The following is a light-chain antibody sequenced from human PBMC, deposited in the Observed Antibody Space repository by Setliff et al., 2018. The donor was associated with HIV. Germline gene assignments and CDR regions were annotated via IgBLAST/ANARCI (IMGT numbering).Light chain of an antibody. V-gene: IGLV2-11*01. CDR2: DVS. CDR3: SSYAGSYTL. Sequence: QSVLTQPRSVSGSPGQSVTISCSGTSSDVGGYNYVSWYQQHPGKAPKLMIYDVSERPSGVPDRFSGSKSGNTASLTISGLQAEDEADYYCSSYAGSYTLFGGGTKGTVL. J-gene: IGLJ3*02. CDR1: SSDVGGYNY.